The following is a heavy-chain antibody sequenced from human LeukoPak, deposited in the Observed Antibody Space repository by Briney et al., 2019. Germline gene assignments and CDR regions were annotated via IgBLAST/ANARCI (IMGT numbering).Heavy chain of an antibody. CDR1: GGSFSGYY. V-gene: IGHV4-34*01. CDR2: INHSGST. CDR3: ARGGSLRYYYYYGMDV. J-gene: IGHJ6*02. D-gene: IGHD2-21*01. Sequence: TSETLSLTCAVYGGSFSGYYWSWIRQPPGKGLERIGEINHSGSTNYNPSLKSRVTISVDTSKNQFSLKLSSVTAADTAVYYRARGGSLRYYYYYGMDVWGQGTTVTVSS.